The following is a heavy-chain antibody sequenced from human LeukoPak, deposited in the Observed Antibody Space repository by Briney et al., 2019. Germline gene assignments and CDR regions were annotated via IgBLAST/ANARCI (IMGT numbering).Heavy chain of an antibody. J-gene: IGHJ5*02. CDR1: GGSFSGYY. V-gene: IGHV4-34*01. CDR2: INHSGST. Sequence: SETLSLTCAVYGGSFSGYYWSWIRQPPGKGLEWIGEINHSGSTNYNPSLKSRVTISVDTSKNQFSLKLSSVTAADTAVYYCARGRIHTMIVVVIRNWFGPWGQGTLVTVSS. D-gene: IGHD3-22*01. CDR3: ARGRIHTMIVVVIRNWFGP.